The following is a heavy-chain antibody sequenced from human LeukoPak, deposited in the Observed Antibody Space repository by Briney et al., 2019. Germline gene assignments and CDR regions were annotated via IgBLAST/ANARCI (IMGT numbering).Heavy chain of an antibody. Sequence: GGSLRLSCAASGFTFSSYAMSWVRQAPGKGLEWVSAISGSGGSTYYADSVKGRFTISRDNAKNSLYLQMNSLRAEDTAVYYCTRATDFWSGYYYYWGQGTLVTVSS. CDR1: GFTFSSYA. CDR3: TRATDFWSGYYYY. J-gene: IGHJ4*02. V-gene: IGHV3-23*01. CDR2: ISGSGGST. D-gene: IGHD3-3*01.